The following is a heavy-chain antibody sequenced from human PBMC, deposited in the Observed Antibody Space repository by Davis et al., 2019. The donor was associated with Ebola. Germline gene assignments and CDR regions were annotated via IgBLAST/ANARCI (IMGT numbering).Heavy chain of an antibody. J-gene: IGHJ4*02. V-gene: IGHV3-48*02. CDR3: ARAGYSSGWPFDY. CDR2: ISSSSSTI. D-gene: IGHD6-19*01. CDR1: GFTFSSYS. Sequence: GESLKISCAASGFTFSSYSMNWVRQAPGKGLEWVSYISSSSSTIYYADSVKGRFTISRDNAKNSLYLQMNSLRDEDTAVYYCARAGYSSGWPFDYWGQGTLVTVSS.